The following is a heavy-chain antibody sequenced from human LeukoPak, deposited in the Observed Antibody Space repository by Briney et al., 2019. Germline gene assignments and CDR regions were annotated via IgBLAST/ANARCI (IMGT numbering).Heavy chain of an antibody. CDR3: AKMCSSTSCYSDAFDI. CDR2: ISYDGSNK. Sequence: GGPLRLSCAASGFTFSSYGMHWVRQAPGKGLEWVAVISYDGSNKYYADSVKGRFTISRDNSKNTLYLQMNSLRAEDTAVYYCAKMCSSTSCYSDAFDIWGQGTMVTVSS. D-gene: IGHD2-2*01. CDR1: GFTFSSYG. J-gene: IGHJ3*02. V-gene: IGHV3-30*18.